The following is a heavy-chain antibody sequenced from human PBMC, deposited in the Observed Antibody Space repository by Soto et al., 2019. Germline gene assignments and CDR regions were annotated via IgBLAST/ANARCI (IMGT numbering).Heavy chain of an antibody. CDR1: GHTFTGYY. CDR2: INPNSGGT. V-gene: IGHV1-2*04. Sequence: ASVKVSCKASGHTFTGYYMHWVRQAPGQGLEWMGWINPNSGGTNYAQKFQGWVTMTRDTSISTAYMELSRLRSDDTAVYYCARRHYSNYYYGMDVWGQGTTVTVSS. D-gene: IGHD3-10*01. CDR3: ARRHYSNYYYGMDV. J-gene: IGHJ6*02.